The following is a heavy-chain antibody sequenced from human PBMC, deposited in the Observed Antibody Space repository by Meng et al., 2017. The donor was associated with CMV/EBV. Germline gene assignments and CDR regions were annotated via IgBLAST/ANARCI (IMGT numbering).Heavy chain of an antibody. CDR3: ARDEGGGIG. J-gene: IGHJ4*02. D-gene: IGHD2-15*01. Sequence: GESLKISCAASGFTFDDYAMHWVRQAPGKGLEWVSSISSSSSYIYYADSVKGRFTISRDNAKNSLYLQMNSLRAEDTAVYYCARDEGGGIGWGQGTLVTVSS. CDR1: GFTFDDYA. CDR2: ISSSSSYI. V-gene: IGHV3-21*01.